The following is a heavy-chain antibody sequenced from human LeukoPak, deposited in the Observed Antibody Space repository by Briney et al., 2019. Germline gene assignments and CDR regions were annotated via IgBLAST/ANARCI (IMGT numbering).Heavy chain of an antibody. Sequence: SETLSLTCTVSGGSISSSSYYWGWIRQPPGKGLEWIGSIYYSGSTYYNPSLKSRVTISVDTSKNQFSLKLSSVTAADTAVYYCARGSGITMIVVVIGDDFDIWGQGTMVTVSS. CDR2: IYYSGST. CDR3: ARGSGITMIVVVIGDDFDI. CDR1: GGSISSSSYY. V-gene: IGHV4-39*07. D-gene: IGHD3-22*01. J-gene: IGHJ3*02.